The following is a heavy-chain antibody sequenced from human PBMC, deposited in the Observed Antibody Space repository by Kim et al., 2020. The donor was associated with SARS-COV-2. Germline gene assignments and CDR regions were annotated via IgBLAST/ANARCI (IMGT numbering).Heavy chain of an antibody. D-gene: IGHD6-19*01. Sequence: ASVKVSCKASGYTFTNHYIHWVRQAPGQGLEWMGFINPSGGSTNFVQKFRGRLTTSRDTSTTTVYMVINSLRSEDTAVYFCARDGAGQNFDHWGQGTLVTVSS. CDR3: ARDGAGQNFDH. V-gene: IGHV1-46*01. CDR2: INPSGGST. J-gene: IGHJ4*02. CDR1: GYTFTNHY.